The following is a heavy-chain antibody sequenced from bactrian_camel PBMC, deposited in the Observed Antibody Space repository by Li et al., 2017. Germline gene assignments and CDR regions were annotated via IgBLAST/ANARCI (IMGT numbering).Heavy chain of an antibody. CDR1: GFTFGDDD. V-gene: IGHV3S40*01. D-gene: IGHD7*01. J-gene: IGHJ4*01. CDR2: ITSLPSLFRAA. CDR3: VADLLLMRPLDPSEYKY. Sequence: VQLVESGGGSVQAGGSLRLSCLASGFTFGDDDMSWVRQAPGKEVEWVAGITSLPSLFRAASYADSVKGRFTISLDNAANTLYLQMNNLKPEDTAMYYCVADLLLMRPLDPSEYKYWGQGTQVTV.